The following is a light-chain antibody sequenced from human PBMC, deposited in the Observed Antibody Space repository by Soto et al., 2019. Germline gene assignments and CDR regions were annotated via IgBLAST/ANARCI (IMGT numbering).Light chain of an antibody. J-gene: IGKJ4*01. V-gene: IGKV4-1*01. CDR3: QQYYSTPLT. CDR1: QSVLYSSNNKNY. Sequence: DIVMTQSPDSLAVSLGERATINCKSSQSVLYSSNNKNYLTWYQQKPGQPPKLLIYWASTRESGVPGRFRGSGAGTDFTLTISGRQAEDVAVYYCQQYYSTPLTFGGGTKVDIK. CDR2: WAS.